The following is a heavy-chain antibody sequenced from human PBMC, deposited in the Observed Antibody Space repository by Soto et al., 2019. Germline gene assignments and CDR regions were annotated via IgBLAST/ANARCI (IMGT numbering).Heavy chain of an antibody. CDR3: ARVVPGAEAWFGP. D-gene: IGHD2-2*01. J-gene: IGHJ5*02. V-gene: IGHV1-18*01. CDR1: GYTFSNYG. CDR2: ISLYSDGT. Sequence: ASVKVSCKSSGYTFSNYGITWVRQAPGQPLEWLGWISLYSDGTNYAQKFQGRVSMTTDTSTTTAYMELRSLRSDDTAVYYCARVVPGAEAWFGPWGQGTLVTVSS.